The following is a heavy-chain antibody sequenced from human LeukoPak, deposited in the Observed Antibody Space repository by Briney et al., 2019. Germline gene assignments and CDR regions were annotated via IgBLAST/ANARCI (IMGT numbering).Heavy chain of an antibody. CDR2: INHSGST. CDR3: ARGRVGTSGAYYYYYGMDV. V-gene: IGHV4-34*01. CDR1: GGSFSGYY. Sequence: SETLSLTCAVYGGSFSGYYWSWIRQPPGKGLEWIGEINHSGSTNYNPSLKSRVTISVDTSKNQFSLKLSSVTAADTAVYYCARGRVGTSGAYYYYYGMDVWGQGTTVTVSS. D-gene: IGHD1-1*01. J-gene: IGHJ6*02.